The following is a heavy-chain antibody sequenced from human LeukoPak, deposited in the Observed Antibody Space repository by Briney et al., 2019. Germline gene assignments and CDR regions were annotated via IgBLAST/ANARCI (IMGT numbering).Heavy chain of an antibody. CDR2: IIPIFGTA. CDR3: ARDRDSSGWYHYYYGMDV. CDR1: GGTFSSYD. Sequence: SVKVSCKASGGTFSSYDISWVRQAPGQGLEWMGGIIPIFGTANYAQKFQGRVTITADESTSTAYMELSSLRSEDTAVYYCARDRDSSGWYHYYYGMDVWGQGTTVTVSS. D-gene: IGHD6-19*01. V-gene: IGHV1-69*13. J-gene: IGHJ6*02.